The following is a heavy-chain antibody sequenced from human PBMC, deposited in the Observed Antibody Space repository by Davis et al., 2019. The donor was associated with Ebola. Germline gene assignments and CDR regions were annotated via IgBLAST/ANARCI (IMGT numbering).Heavy chain of an antibody. V-gene: IGHV3-66*01. CDR3: AKDGLAVADD. CDR1: GFRVSGPY. D-gene: IGHD6-19*01. Sequence: GESLKISCAASGFRVSGPYMSWVRQAPGKGLEWVSVIYTGGRTYYTDSVKGRFTISRDNSKNTIYLQMNSLRAGDTAVYYCAKDGLAVADDWGQGTLVTVSS. CDR2: IYTGGRT. J-gene: IGHJ4*02.